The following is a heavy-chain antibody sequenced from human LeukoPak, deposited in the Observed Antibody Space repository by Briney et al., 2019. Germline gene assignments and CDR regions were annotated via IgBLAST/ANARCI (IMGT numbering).Heavy chain of an antibody. Sequence: SETLSLTCTVSGGSISSYYWSWIRQPPGKGLEWIGYIYYSGSTNYNPSLKSRVTISVDTSKNQFSLKLSSVTAADTAVYYCAGGHSSSSSYWGQGTLVTVSS. CDR2: IYYSGST. CDR1: GGSISSYY. V-gene: IGHV4-59*12. J-gene: IGHJ4*02. D-gene: IGHD6-6*01. CDR3: AGGHSSSSSY.